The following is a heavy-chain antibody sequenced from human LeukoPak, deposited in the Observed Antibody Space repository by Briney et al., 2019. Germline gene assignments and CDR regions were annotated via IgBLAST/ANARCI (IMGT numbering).Heavy chain of an antibody. V-gene: IGHV4-59*01. CDR1: GGSISGYY. CDR3: AGGYTNYWTLDY. J-gene: IGHJ4*02. D-gene: IGHD6-25*01. CDR2: IFHTGSA. Sequence: PSETLSLTCAVSGGSISGYYWTWIRQPQGKGLEWIGYIFHTGSANYNPSLGGRVTMSMDTSKSQFSLKLNSVTAADTAVYYCAGGYTNYWTLDYWGQGSLVLVSS.